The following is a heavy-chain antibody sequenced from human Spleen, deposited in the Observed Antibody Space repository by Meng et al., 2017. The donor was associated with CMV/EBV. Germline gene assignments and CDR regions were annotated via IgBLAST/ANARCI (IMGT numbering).Heavy chain of an antibody. V-gene: IGHV3-21*04. D-gene: IGHD6-13*01. CDR2: VSSSSNYI. Sequence: GESLKISCAASGFAFNTYSMNWVRQAPGKGLEWVSSVSSSSNYIYYADSVKGRFTISRDNAKNSLYLQMNSLRAEDTAVYYCAKSRLAAAYYYGMDVWGQGTTVTVSS. J-gene: IGHJ6*02. CDR3: AKSRLAAAYYYGMDV. CDR1: GFAFNTYS.